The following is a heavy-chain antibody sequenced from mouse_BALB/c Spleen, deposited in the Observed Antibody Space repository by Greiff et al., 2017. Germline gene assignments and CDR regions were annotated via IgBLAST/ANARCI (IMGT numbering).Heavy chain of an antibody. Sequence: QVQLQQSGAELARPGASVKMSCKASGYTFTSYTMHWVKQRPGQGLEWIGYINPSSGYTNYNQKFKDQATLTADKSSSTAYMQLSSLTSEDSAVYYGERAKGNYGYFDVGGAGSTGTVAS. CDR2: INPSSGYT. D-gene: IGHD2-1*01. CDR1: GYTFTSYT. CDR3: ERAKGNYGYFDV. V-gene: IGHV1-4*01. J-gene: IGHJ1*01.